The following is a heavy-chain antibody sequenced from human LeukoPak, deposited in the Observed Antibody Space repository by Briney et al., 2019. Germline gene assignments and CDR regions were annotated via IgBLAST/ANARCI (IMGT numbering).Heavy chain of an antibody. CDR2: ISSDGGST. CDR3: ARADCSSSSCYTVSY. V-gene: IGHV3-64*01. J-gene: IGHJ4*02. D-gene: IGHD2-2*02. CDR1: GFTFSAYS. Sequence: QSGGSLRLFCAASGFTFSAYSMNWVRQAPGKGLEYVSGISSDGGSTYYANSVKGRFIISRDNSKNTVYLQMGSLRAEDMAVYYCARADCSSSSCYTVSYWGQGTLVTVSS.